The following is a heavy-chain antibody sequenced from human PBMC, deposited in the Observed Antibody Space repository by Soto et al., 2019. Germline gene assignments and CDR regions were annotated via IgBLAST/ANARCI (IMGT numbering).Heavy chain of an antibody. CDR1: GGSISSGGYS. CDR2: IYHSGSG. J-gene: IGHJ6*02. CDR3: ARVAGVATMGSYYGMDV. V-gene: IGHV4-30-2*01. D-gene: IGHD5-12*01. Sequence: TLSLTCAVSGGSISSGGYSWSWIRQPPGKGLEWIGYIYHSGSGYYNPSLRSRVTISVDRSNNQFFLNLSSVTAADTAVYYCARVAGVATMGSYYGMDVWGQGSTVIVSS.